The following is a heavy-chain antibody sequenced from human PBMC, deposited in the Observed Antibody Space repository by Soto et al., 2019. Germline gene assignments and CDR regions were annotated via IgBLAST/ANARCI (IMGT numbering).Heavy chain of an antibody. CDR1: GGSISSYY. V-gene: IGHV4-59*01. D-gene: IGHD5-18*01. CDR2: IYYSGST. Sequence: QVQLQESGPGLVKPSETLSLTCTVSGGSISSYYWSWIRQPPGKGLEWFGYIYYSGSTNYIPSLKSRVTISVDTSKNQCSRKLSSVTAADTAVYYCAAHRGGYSYGWGIFFDYWGQGTLVTVSS. J-gene: IGHJ4*02. CDR3: AAHRGGYSYGWGIFFDY.